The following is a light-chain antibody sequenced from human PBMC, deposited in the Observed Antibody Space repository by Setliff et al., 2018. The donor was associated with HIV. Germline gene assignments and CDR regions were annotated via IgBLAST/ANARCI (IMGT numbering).Light chain of an antibody. V-gene: IGLV2-23*01. CDR1: SSDVGSYNL. Sequence: QSALTQPASVSGSPGQSITISCTGTSSDVGSYNLVSWYQQHPGKAPKLMIYEGSKRPSGVSNRFSGSKSGNTASLTISGLQAEDEADYYCCSYAGSSTSRVFGGGTQRPS. J-gene: IGLJ3*02. CDR2: EGS. CDR3: CSYAGSSTSRV.